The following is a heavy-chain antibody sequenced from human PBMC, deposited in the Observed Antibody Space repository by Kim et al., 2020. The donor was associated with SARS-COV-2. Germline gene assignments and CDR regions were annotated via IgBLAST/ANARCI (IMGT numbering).Heavy chain of an antibody. J-gene: IGHJ6*03. CDR1: GYSFTSYW. D-gene: IGHD3-3*01. Sequence: GESLKISCKGSGYSFTSYWIGWVRQMPGKGLEWMGIIYPGDSDTRYSPSFQGQVTISADKSISTAYLQWSSLKASDTAMYYCARHARGVWLLSTPIYYYSDMDVWGTGTPVTVSS. V-gene: IGHV5-51*01. CDR3: ARHARGVWLLSTPIYYYSDMDV. CDR2: IYPGDSDT.